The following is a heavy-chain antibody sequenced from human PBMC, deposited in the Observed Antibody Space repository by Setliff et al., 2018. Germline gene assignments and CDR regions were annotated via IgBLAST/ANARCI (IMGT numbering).Heavy chain of an antibody. J-gene: IGHJ4*02. CDR1: GYTFSDYY. CDR3: ARDLLGSQGRTFDL. V-gene: IGHV1-2*02. CDR2: INPNTGGT. Sequence: ASVKVSCKASGYTFSDYYMHWIRQAPGQGPEWMGCINPNTGGTRFAQKFQFGVTMTADKAITTAYMELTRLTSDDTAMYYCARDLLGSQGRTFDLWGQGTPVTV. D-gene: IGHD1-26*01.